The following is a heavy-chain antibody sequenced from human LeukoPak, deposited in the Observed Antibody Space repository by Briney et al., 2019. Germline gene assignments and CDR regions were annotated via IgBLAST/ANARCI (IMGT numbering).Heavy chain of an antibody. CDR1: GYTLTDHY. J-gene: IGHJ4*02. V-gene: IGHV1-2*02. D-gene: IGHD6-6*01. Sequence: ASVKVSCKASGYTLTDHYIHWVRQAPGQGLEWMGWINPNSGGTNYAQKFQGRVTMTRDTSISTAYMELSRLRSDDTAVYYCAGGHSSSSNFDYWGQGTLVTVSS. CDR3: AGGHSSSSNFDY. CDR2: INPNSGGT.